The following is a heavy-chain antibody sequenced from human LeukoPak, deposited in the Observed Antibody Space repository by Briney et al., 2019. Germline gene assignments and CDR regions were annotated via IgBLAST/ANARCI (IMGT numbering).Heavy chain of an antibody. CDR2: INHSGST. CDR1: GGSFSGYY. J-gene: IGHJ4*02. CDR3: ARGRAYYYGSGRVDY. V-gene: IGHV4-34*01. D-gene: IGHD3-10*01. Sequence: PSETLSLTCAVYGGSFSGYYWSWIRQPPGKGLEWIGEINHSGSTNYNPSLKSRVTISVDTSKNQFSLKLSSVTAADTAVYYCARGRAYYYGSGRVDYWGQGTLVTVSS.